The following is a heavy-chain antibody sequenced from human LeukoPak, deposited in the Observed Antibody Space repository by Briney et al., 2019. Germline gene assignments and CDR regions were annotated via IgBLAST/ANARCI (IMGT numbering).Heavy chain of an antibody. CDR3: ARHCTSTSCYTFNY. V-gene: IGHV4-4*02. D-gene: IGHD2-2*02. CDR1: GGSISSSNW. CDR2: IYHSGST. J-gene: IGHJ4*02. Sequence: SETLSLTCAVSGGSISSSNWWSWVRQPPGKGLEWIGEIYHSGSTNYNPSLKSRVTISVDTSKNLFSLKLTSVTAADTAVYFCARHCTSTSCYTFNYWGRGTLVAVSS.